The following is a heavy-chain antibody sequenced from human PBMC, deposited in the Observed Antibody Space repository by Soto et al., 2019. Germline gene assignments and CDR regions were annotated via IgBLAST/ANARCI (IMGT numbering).Heavy chain of an antibody. CDR3: ARGGYSYGYYYYYYGMDV. Sequence: ASVKVSCKASGYTFTSYGISWVRQAPGQGFEWMGWISAYNGNTNYAQKLQGRVTMTTDTSTSTAYMELRSLRSDDTAVYYCARGGYSYGYYYYYYGMDVWGQGTTVTVSS. J-gene: IGHJ6*02. CDR1: GYTFTSYG. D-gene: IGHD5-18*01. CDR2: ISAYNGNT. V-gene: IGHV1-18*04.